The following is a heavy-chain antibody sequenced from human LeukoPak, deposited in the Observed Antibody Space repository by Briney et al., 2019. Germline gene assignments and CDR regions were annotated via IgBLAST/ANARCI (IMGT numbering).Heavy chain of an antibody. CDR3: ARDRREWYYYYMDV. CDR2: INHSGST. Sequence: SETLSLTCAVYGGSFSGYYWSWIRHPPGKGLEWIGEINHSGSTNYNPSLKSRVTISVDTSKNQFSLNLSSVTAADTAVYYCARDRREWYYYYMDVWGKGTTVTVSS. V-gene: IGHV4-34*01. D-gene: IGHD2-8*01. CDR1: GGSFSGYY. J-gene: IGHJ6*03.